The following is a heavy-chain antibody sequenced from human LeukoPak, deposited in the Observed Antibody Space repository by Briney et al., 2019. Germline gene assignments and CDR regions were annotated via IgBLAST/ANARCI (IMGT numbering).Heavy chain of an antibody. CDR1: GLTFRTYA. D-gene: IGHD6-19*01. Sequence: GGSLRLSCAASGLTFRTYAMSWVRQAPGKGLEWVANIKQDGSEKYYVDSVKGRFTISRDNAKNSLYLQMNSLRAEDTAVYYCARVGKSGWDFDHWGQGTLVTVSS. V-gene: IGHV3-7*01. J-gene: IGHJ4*02. CDR3: ARVGKSGWDFDH. CDR2: IKQDGSEK.